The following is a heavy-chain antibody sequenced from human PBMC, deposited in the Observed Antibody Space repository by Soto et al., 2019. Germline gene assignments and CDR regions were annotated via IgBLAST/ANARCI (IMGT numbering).Heavy chain of an antibody. CDR1: GGSVNSDYYY. CDR2: IYYTGST. CDR3: ARARYDSSGYYYFDY. Sequence: PSETLSLTCTVSGGSVNSDYYYWSWIRQPPGKGLEWIGYIYYTGSTNYNPSLESRVTISLDTSRNQFSLKLNSVTAADTAVFYCARARYDSSGYYYFDYWGQGTLVTVSS. V-gene: IGHV4-61*01. J-gene: IGHJ4*02. D-gene: IGHD3-22*01.